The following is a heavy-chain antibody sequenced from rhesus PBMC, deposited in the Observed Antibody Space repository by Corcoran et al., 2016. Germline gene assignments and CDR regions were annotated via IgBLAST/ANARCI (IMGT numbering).Heavy chain of an antibody. V-gene: IGHV4-80*01. CDR1: SGPFSDFW. CDR3: ARYSYDYVPPDH. J-gene: IGHJ4*01. D-gene: IGHD3-40*01. CDR2: IRGDRGDT. Sequence: QVQLQESGPGLVKPSATLSLTCAVASGPFSDFWWSWLRPSPGMGLEWIGEIRGDRGDTNYKPSLKRRVTISRDASRNQFSLKLTSVTAADTAVYYCARYSYDYVPPDHWGQGVLVTVSS.